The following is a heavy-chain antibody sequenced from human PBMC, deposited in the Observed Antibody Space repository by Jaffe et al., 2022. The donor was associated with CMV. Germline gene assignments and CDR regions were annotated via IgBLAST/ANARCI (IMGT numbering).Heavy chain of an antibody. D-gene: IGHD5-18*01. CDR1: GFTFSSYG. CDR2: IWYDGSNK. CDR3: ARDNSYGTYYFDY. J-gene: IGHJ4*02. Sequence: QVQLVESGGGVVQPGRSLRLSCAASGFTFSSYGMHWVRQAPGKGLEWVAVIWYDGSNKYYADSVKGRFTISRDNSKNTLYLQMNSLRAEDTAVYYCARDNSYGTYYFDYWGQGTLVTVSS. V-gene: IGHV3-33*08.